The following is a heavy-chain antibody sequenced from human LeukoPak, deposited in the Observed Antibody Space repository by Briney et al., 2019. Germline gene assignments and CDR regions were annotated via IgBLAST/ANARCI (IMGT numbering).Heavy chain of an antibody. CDR3: ARGYHYGDYNLYYYYYMDV. J-gene: IGHJ6*03. V-gene: IGHV1-18*01. CDR1: GYTFTSYG. Sequence: ASVKVSCKASGYTFTSYGVSWVRQAPGQGLEWMGWISAYNGNTNYAQKLQGRVTMTTDTSTSTAYMELRSLRSDDTAVYYCARGYHYGDYNLYYYYYMDVWGKGTTVTVSS. CDR2: ISAYNGNT. D-gene: IGHD4-17*01.